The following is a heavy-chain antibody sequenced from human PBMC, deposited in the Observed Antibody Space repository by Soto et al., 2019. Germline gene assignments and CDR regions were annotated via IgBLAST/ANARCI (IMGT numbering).Heavy chain of an antibody. V-gene: IGHV1-18*04. D-gene: IGHD6-19*01. CDR3: VRELLAGSFDN. Sequence: QVQLVQSGAEVKKPGASVKVSCKTSGYTYSKYIIAWVRQTPGQGLEGMGWISGYNGDTQYAPELQGRVTFTSETYTSTAYMELSSLTSADTDVYYCVRELLAGSFDNWGPRTLVTDSS. J-gene: IGHJ4*02. CDR2: ISGYNGDT. CDR1: GYTYSKYI.